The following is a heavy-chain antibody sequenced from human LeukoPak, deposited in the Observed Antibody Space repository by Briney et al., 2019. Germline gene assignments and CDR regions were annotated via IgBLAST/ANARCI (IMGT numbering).Heavy chain of an antibody. J-gene: IGHJ6*02. CDR1: GFTFSSYG. CDR3: AREGGGHYGMDV. D-gene: IGHD2-15*01. CDR2: ISYDGSNK. V-gene: IGHV3-30*03. Sequence: PGGSRRLSCAASGFTFSSYGMHWVRQAPGKGLEWVAVISYDGSNKYYADSVKGRFTISRDNAKNSLFLQMNSLRAEDTAVYYCAREGGGHYGMDVWGQGTTVTVSS.